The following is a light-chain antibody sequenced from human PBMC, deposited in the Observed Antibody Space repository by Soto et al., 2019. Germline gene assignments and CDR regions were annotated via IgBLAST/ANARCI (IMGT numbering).Light chain of an antibody. CDR2: ATS. Sequence: DIQMTQSPSSLSASVGDRVTITCRASQSISSYLNWYQQKPWNAPKLLIYATSSLQSGVPSRFSGSGSGTDFTLTISSLQPEDFANYYCQQSYSTPFTFGPGTKVDIQ. V-gene: IGKV1-39*01. CDR3: QQSYSTPFT. CDR1: QSISSY. J-gene: IGKJ3*01.